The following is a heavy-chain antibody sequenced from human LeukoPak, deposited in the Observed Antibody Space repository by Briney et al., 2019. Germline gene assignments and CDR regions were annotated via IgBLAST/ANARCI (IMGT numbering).Heavy chain of an antibody. CDR3: VKNSGWYCLDY. CDR2: INQNGGQS. V-gene: IGHV3-7*03. D-gene: IGHD6-13*01. Sequence: PGGSLRLSCEASGFSFSNYWMTWVRQAPGKGLEWGADINQNGGQSYYVDSVKGRSTLSRDNAKNSLFLQLNSLRAEDTAVYYCVKNSGWYCLDYWGQGITVIVSS. J-gene: IGHJ4*02. CDR1: GFSFSNYW.